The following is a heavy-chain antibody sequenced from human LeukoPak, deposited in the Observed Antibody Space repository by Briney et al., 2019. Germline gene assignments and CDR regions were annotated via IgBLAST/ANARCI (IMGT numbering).Heavy chain of an antibody. CDR3: ARVPRGGSENDAFDI. D-gene: IGHD2-15*01. J-gene: IGHJ3*02. CDR2: INHSGST. Sequence: PSETLSLTCAVYGGSFSGYYWSWIRQPPGKGLEWIGEINHSGSTNYNPSLKSRVTISVDTSKNQFSLKLSSVTAADTAVYYCARVPRGGSENDAFDIWGQGTMVTVSS. V-gene: IGHV4-34*01. CDR1: GGSFSGYY.